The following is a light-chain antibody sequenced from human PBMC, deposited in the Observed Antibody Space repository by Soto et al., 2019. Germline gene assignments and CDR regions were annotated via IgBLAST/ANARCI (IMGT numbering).Light chain of an antibody. CDR1: RNDVGNYNL. V-gene: IGLV2-23*01. J-gene: IGLJ1*01. Sequence: QSALTQPASVSGSPGQSTTVSCTGSRNDVGNYNLVSWYQQSPGKAPKLLIYEDSKRPSGVSNRFSGSKSGDTASLTISGLQTEDEADYYCCSYTGATTAYVFGTGTKVTVL. CDR2: EDS. CDR3: CSYTGATTAYV.